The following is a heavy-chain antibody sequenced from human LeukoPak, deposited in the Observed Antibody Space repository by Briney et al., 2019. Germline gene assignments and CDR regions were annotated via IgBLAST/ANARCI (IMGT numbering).Heavy chain of an antibody. J-gene: IGHJ4*02. Sequence: ASVKASCKASGGTFSSYAISWVRQAPGQGLEWMGGIIPIFGTANYALKFQGRVTITADESTSTAYMELSSLRSEDTAVYYCARGSGYGDSPGLHWGQGTLVTVSS. CDR1: GGTFSSYA. CDR2: IIPIFGTA. V-gene: IGHV1-69*13. CDR3: ARGSGYGDSPGLH. D-gene: IGHD4-17*01.